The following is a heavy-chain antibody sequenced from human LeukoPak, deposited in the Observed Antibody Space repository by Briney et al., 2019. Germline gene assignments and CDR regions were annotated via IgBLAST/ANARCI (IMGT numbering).Heavy chain of an antibody. CDR3: ARLAYGANYIDY. Sequence: PWASVKVSCKASGYTFTNYDINWVRQAPGQGLEWMGWISAHNGNTNYAQKIQGRVTMTTDTSTSTAYMEMRSLRSDDTAVYYCARLAYGANYIDYWGQGTLVTVS. J-gene: IGHJ4*02. V-gene: IGHV1-18*01. CDR2: ISAHNGNT. CDR1: GYTFTNYD. D-gene: IGHD4-17*01.